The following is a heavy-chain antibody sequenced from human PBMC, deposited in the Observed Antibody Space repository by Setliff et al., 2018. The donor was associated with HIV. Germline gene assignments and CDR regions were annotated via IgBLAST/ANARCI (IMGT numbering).Heavy chain of an antibody. Sequence: PSETLSLTFTVSGDSISSYYWSWIRQPPGKGLEWIGNIHRNGTTNYNPSLNSRVTISIDTSKNHFSLKLISVTAADTAVYYCARAAPTGLDWFRPWGQGTLVTVSS. CDR1: GDSISSYY. D-gene: IGHD6-6*01. J-gene: IGHJ5*02. CDR3: ARAAPTGLDWFRP. V-gene: IGHV4-59*01. CDR2: IHRNGTT.